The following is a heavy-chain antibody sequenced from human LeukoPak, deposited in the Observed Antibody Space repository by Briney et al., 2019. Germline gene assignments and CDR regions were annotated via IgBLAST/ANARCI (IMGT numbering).Heavy chain of an antibody. CDR3: ARLGRFWSGYSTEYYFDY. J-gene: IGHJ4*02. D-gene: IGHD3-3*01. Sequence: GESLKISCKVSGYPFTNYWIGWVRQTPGKGLEWVGIMYPDDSDTRYSPSFQDEVIISADKSISTAYLQWSSLKASDTAMYYCARLGRFWSGYSTEYYFDYWGQGTLVTVSS. V-gene: IGHV5-51*01. CDR1: GYPFTNYW. CDR2: MYPDDSDT.